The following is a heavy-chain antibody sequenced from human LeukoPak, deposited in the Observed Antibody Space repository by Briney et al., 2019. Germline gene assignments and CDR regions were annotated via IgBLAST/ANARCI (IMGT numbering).Heavy chain of an antibody. V-gene: IGHV3-23*01. Sequence: GGSLRLSCAASGFTFSSYAMSWVRQAPGKGLEWVSAISGSGGSTYYSDSLKGRFTISRDNSKNTLYLQMNSLRAEDTAVYYCAKGPHMVRGVAGAFDIWGQGTMVTVSS. J-gene: IGHJ3*02. CDR1: GFTFSSYA. D-gene: IGHD3-10*01. CDR2: ISGSGGST. CDR3: AKGPHMVRGVAGAFDI.